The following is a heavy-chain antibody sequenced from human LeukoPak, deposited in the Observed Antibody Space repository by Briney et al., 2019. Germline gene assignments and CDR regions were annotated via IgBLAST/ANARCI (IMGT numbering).Heavy chain of an antibody. Sequence: PGGSLRLSCAASGLTFSGSAMHWVRQASGKGLEWVGRIRSKANSYATAYAASVKGRFTISRDDSKNTAYLQMNSLKTEDTAVYYCTRHLIVGAIRYFQHWGQGTLVTVSS. D-gene: IGHD1-26*01. V-gene: IGHV3-73*01. CDR2: IRSKANSYAT. CDR3: TRHLIVGAIRYFQH. CDR1: GLTFSGSA. J-gene: IGHJ1*01.